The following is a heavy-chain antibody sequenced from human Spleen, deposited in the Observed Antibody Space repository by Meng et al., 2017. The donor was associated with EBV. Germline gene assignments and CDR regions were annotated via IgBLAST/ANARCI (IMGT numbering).Heavy chain of an antibody. D-gene: IGHD5-18*01. CDR3: ARGRGGYGYGYYFDD. CDR2: INTETGKP. Sequence: QEQLVPSGSALKKPXASVKIXCKASGYTFTDYALNWVRQAPGQGLESLGWINTETGKPRYAQGITGRFVFSLDTSVTTAYLQITGLKAEDTGVYYCARGRGGYGYGYYFDDWGQGTLVTVSS. CDR1: GYTFTDYA. J-gene: IGHJ4*02. V-gene: IGHV7-4-1*02.